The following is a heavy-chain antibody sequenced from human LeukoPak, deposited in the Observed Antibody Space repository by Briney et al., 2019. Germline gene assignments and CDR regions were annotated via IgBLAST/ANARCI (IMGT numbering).Heavy chain of an antibody. Sequence: GGSLRLSCAASGFTFSNAWMSWVRQAPGKGLEWVGRIKSKTDGGTTDYAAPVKGRFTISRDDSKNTLYLQMNSLKTEDTAVYYCTTDHDSSGYYLADAFDIWGQGTMVTVSS. CDR1: GFTFSNAW. CDR3: TTDHDSSGYYLADAFDI. J-gene: IGHJ3*02. V-gene: IGHV3-15*01. CDR2: IKSKTDGGTT. D-gene: IGHD3-22*01.